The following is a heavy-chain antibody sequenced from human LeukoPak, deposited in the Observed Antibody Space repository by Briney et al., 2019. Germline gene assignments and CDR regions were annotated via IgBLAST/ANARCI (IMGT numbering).Heavy chain of an antibody. D-gene: IGHD1-26*01. J-gene: IGHJ4*02. V-gene: IGHV3-21*01. CDR3: AREYDSGSYPADY. CDR1: GFTFSSYH. CDR2: ISTSSLYI. Sequence: PGGSLRLSCTASGFTFSSYHMNWVRQAPGKGLEWVSSISTSSLYIYYSDSMKGRFTISRDNAKNSLYLQMNSLRAEDTAVYYCAREYDSGSYPADYWGQGTLVTVSS.